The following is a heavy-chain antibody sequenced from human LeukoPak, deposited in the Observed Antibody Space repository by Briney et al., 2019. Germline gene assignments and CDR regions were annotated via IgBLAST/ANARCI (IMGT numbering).Heavy chain of an antibody. V-gene: IGHV4-59*01. CDR3: ARGGDLDYFDY. CDR2: IYYSGST. D-gene: IGHD3-10*01. J-gene: IGHJ4*02. Sequence: SETLSLTCTVSGGSISSYYWSWIRQPPGKGLEWIGYIYYSGSTNYNPSLKSRVPISVDTSKNQFSLKLSSVTAADTAVYYCARGGDLDYFDYWGQGTLVTVSS. CDR1: GGSISSYY.